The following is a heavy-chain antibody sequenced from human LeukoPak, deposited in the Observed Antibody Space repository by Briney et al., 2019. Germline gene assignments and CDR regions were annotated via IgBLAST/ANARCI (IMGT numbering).Heavy chain of an antibody. Sequence: SVKVSCKASGGTFSSYAISWVRQAPGQGLEWMGRIIPILGIANYAQKFQGRVTITADKSTSTAYMELSSLRSEDTAVYYCARDIEDIVVVPADPYYYYGVDVWGQGTTVTVSS. V-gene: IGHV1-69*04. J-gene: IGHJ6*02. CDR3: ARDIEDIVVVPADPYYYYGVDV. CDR1: GGTFSSYA. CDR2: IIPILGIA. D-gene: IGHD2-2*01.